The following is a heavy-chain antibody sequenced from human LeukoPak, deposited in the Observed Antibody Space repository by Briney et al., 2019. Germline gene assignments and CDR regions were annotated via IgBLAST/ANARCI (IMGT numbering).Heavy chain of an antibody. CDR3: ARHLVRYPENWFDP. Sequence: GASVKVSCKASGYTFTGYYMHWVRQAPGQGLEWMGWINPNSGGTNYAQKFQGRVTITADESTSTAYMELSSLRSEDTAVYYCARHLVRYPENWFDPWGQGTLVTVSS. CDR1: GYTFTGYY. V-gene: IGHV1-2*02. CDR2: INPNSGGT. J-gene: IGHJ5*02. D-gene: IGHD2-15*01.